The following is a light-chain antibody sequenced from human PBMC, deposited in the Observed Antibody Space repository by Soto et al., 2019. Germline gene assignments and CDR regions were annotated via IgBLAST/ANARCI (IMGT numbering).Light chain of an antibody. CDR1: QSIHTS. CDR3: QQRNVWPPIT. V-gene: IGKV3-11*01. J-gene: IGKJ5*01. CDR2: DST. Sequence: EIALTQSPATLSLSPGERATLSCRASQSIHTSLAWYQQKPGQPPRLVVYDSTLRANGVPDRFGGSRSGTEFTLTINNLEPEDFAVYYCQQRNVWPPITFGQGTRLEIK.